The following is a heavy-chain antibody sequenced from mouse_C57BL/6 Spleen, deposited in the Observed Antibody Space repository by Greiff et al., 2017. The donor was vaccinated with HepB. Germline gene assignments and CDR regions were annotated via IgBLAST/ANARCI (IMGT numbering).Heavy chain of an antibody. CDR1: GYTFTSYW. J-gene: IGHJ3*01. D-gene: IGHD2-12*01. Sequence: QVQLKQPGAELVKPGASVKLSCKASGYTFTSYWMHWVKQRPGQGLEWIGMIHPNSGSTNYNEKFKSKATMTVDKSSSTAYMQLSILTSEDSAVYYCARRNYTSWFAYWGQGTLVTVSA. CDR2: IHPNSGST. CDR3: ARRNYTSWFAY. V-gene: IGHV1-64*01.